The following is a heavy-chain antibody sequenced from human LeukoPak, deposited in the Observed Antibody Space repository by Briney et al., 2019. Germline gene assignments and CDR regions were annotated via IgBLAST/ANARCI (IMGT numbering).Heavy chain of an antibody. CDR1: GGSISSSSYY. CDR2: IYYSGST. J-gene: IGHJ6*03. V-gene: IGHV4-39*07. D-gene: IGHD3-10*01. Sequence: SETLSLTCTVSGGSISSSSYYWGWIRQPPGKGLEWIGSIYYSGSTYYNPSLKSRVTISVDTSKNQFSLKLSSVTAADTAVYYCAREDSGSYYNYYYFYMDVWGKGTTVTISS. CDR3: AREDSGSYYNYYYFYMDV.